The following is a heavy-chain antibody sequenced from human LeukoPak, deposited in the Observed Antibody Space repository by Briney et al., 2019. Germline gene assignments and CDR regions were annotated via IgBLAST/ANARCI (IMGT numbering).Heavy chain of an antibody. D-gene: IGHD4-17*01. CDR3: AKGDYGGYAPALHS. V-gene: IGHV3-30*02. CDR1: GFTFRSYG. J-gene: IGHJ4*02. Sequence: GGSLRLSCAASGFTFRSYGMHWVRQAPGKGLEWVGFVRFDGSNTLFADSVKGRFTISRDNSKNMVSLEMNSLRPEDTAVYYCAKGDYGGYAPALHSWGQGTLVTVFS. CDR2: VRFDGSNT.